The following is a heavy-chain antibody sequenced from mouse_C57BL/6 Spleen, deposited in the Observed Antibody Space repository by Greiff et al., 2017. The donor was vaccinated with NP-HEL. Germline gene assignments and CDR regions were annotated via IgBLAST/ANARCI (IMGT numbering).Heavy chain of an antibody. CDR1: GYTFTSYW. Sequence: QVQLQQSGAELVRPGTSVKLSCKASGYTFTSYWMHWVKQRPGQGLEWIGVIDPSDSYTNYNQKFKGKATLTVDTSSSTAYMQLSSLTSEDSAVYYCARGRLSHWYFDVWGTGTTVTVSS. CDR2: IDPSDSYT. CDR3: ARGRLSHWYFDV. D-gene: IGHD2-2*01. J-gene: IGHJ1*03. V-gene: IGHV1-59*01.